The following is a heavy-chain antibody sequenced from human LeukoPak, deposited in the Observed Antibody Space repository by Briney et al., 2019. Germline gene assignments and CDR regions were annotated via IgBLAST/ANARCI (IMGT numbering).Heavy chain of an antibody. CDR1: GFTFSNAW. CDR2: IYHSGST. CDR3: ARDPSPVLRFLEWPL. Sequence: GSLRLSCAASGFTFSNAWMIWVREAPGKGLEGVGYIYHSGSTYYNPSLKSRVTISVDRSKNQFSLKLSSVTAADTAVYYCARDPSPVLRFLEWPLWGQGTLVTVSS. D-gene: IGHD3-3*01. V-gene: IGHV4-4*02. J-gene: IGHJ4*02.